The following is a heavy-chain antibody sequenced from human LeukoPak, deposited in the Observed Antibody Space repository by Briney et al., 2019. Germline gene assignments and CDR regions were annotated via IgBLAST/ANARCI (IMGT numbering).Heavy chain of an antibody. CDR2: ITNDGSST. D-gene: IGHD3-22*01. CDR3: VRSAFHAGSGNYYDY. V-gene: IGHV3-74*01. CDR1: GLTFSSHW. Sequence: GGSLRLSCAASGLTFSSHWMHWVRQAPGKGLVWVSRITNDGSSTTYADSVKGRFTISRDNAKNMLYLQVNSLRAEDTAVYYCVRSAFHAGSGNYYDYWGQGTLVTVSS. J-gene: IGHJ4*02.